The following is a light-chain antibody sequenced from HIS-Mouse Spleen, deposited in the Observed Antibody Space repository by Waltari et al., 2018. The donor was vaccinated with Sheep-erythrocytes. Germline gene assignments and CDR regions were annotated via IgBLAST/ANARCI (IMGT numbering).Light chain of an antibody. CDR2: DVS. CDR3: CSYAGSYNHV. V-gene: IGLV2-11*01. CDR1: SRDDGGYNY. J-gene: IGLJ1*01. Sequence: QSALTHPRPVSGSPGQSVTISCTGTSRDDGGYNYVYWYQQHPGKAPKLMIYDVSKRPSGVPDRFSGSKSGNTASLTISGLQAEDEADYYCCSYAGSYNHVFATGTKVTVL.